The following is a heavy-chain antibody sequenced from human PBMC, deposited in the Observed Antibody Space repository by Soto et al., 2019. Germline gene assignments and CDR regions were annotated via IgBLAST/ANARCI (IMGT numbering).Heavy chain of an antibody. CDR3: ARFYHIVLVPAASSWFDP. CDR2: INPSGGST. CDR1: RDTCTSCY. Sequence: ASVKVSSEACRDTCTSCYMHWVRQAPGQGLEWMGIINPSGGSTSYAQKFQGRVTMTRDTSTSTVYMELSSLRSEDTAVYYCARFYHIVLVPAASSWFDPWGQGTLVTVPS. V-gene: IGHV1-46*01. D-gene: IGHD2-2*01. J-gene: IGHJ5*02.